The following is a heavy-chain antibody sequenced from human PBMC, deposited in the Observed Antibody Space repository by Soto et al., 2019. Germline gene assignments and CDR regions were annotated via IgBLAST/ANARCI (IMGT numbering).Heavy chain of an antibody. CDR2: ISYSGST. Sequence: PSETLSLTCSVSGGSISSSNYYWGWIRQPPGKGLEWIGSISYSGSTYYNPSLKTRLTISVDKSKNQFSLKLSSVTAADTAVYYCARVYSGSYSDSWGRGTLVTVSS. J-gene: IGHJ4*02. D-gene: IGHD1-26*01. CDR1: GGSISSSNYY. CDR3: ARVYSGSYSDS. V-gene: IGHV4-39*07.